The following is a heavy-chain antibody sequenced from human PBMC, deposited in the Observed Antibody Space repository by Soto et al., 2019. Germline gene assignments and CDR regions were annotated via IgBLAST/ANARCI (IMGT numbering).Heavy chain of an antibody. Sequence: GESLKIPCKGSGYSFTSYWIGWVRQMPGKGLEWMGIIYPGDSDTRYRPSFQGQVTISADKSISTAYLQWSSLKASDTAMYYCARRPSYYYDSSGLDYWGQGTVVTVSS. CDR3: ARRPSYYYDSSGLDY. CDR2: IYPGDSDT. CDR1: GYSFTSYW. J-gene: IGHJ4*02. D-gene: IGHD3-22*01. V-gene: IGHV5-51*01.